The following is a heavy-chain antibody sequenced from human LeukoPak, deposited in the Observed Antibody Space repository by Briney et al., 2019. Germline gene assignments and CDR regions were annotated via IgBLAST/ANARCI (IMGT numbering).Heavy chain of an antibody. V-gene: IGHV4-4*02. CDR3: AREHSSSLLTSVYFDL. D-gene: IGHD6-13*01. CDR1: GGSISSSNW. Sequence: PSGTLSLTCAVSGGSISSSNWWSWVRQPPGKGLEWIGEIYHSGSTNYNPSLKSRVTISVDKSKNQFSLKLSSVTAADTAVYYCAREHSSSLLTSVYFDLWGRGTLVTASS. CDR2: IYHSGST. J-gene: IGHJ2*01.